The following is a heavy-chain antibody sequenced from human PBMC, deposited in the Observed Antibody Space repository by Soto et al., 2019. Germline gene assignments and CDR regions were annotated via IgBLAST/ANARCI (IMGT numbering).Heavy chain of an antibody. D-gene: IGHD3-3*01. Sequence: SETLSLTCTVSGGSISSYYWSWIRQPPGKGLEWIAYIYYTGSTNYNPSLKSRVTLSADTSKNQFSLKLSSVTAADTAVYYCAGGLWDDFWSGIDYYGMDVWGQGTTVTVSS. V-gene: IGHV4-59*12. CDR3: AGGLWDDFWSGIDYYGMDV. J-gene: IGHJ6*02. CDR1: GGSISSYY. CDR2: IYYTGST.